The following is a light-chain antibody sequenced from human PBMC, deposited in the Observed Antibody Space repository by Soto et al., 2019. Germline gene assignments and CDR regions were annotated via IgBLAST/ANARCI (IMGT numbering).Light chain of an antibody. CDR2: YDN. CDR3: QVWDTRSDHYV. J-gene: IGLJ1*01. CDR1: RIGRKS. V-gene: IGLV3-21*04. Sequence: SYELTQPPSESVAPGGTASISCGGDRIGRKSVHWYQQKPGQAPVLVMYYDNDRPSEIPERFSGFNSGNTATLDISGVEAGDEADYYCQVWDTRSDHYVFGPGTKLTVL.